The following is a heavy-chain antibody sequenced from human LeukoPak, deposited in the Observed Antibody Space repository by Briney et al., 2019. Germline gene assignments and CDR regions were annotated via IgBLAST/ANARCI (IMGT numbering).Heavy chain of an antibody. J-gene: IGHJ4*02. CDR2: INHSGST. Sequence: PPETLSLTCAVYGGSFSGYYWSWIRQPPGKGLEWIGEINHSGSTNYNPSLKSRVTISVDTSKNQFSLKLSSVTAADTAVYYCARLGSGYVFDYWGQGTLVTVSS. CDR1: GGSFSGYY. D-gene: IGHD6-19*01. V-gene: IGHV4-34*01. CDR3: ARLGSGYVFDY.